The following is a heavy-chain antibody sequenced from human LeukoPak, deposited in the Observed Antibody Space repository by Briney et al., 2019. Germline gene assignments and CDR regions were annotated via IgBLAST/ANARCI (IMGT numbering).Heavy chain of an antibody. J-gene: IGHJ5*02. CDR3: AKDGYYYDSSGYYYPNWFDP. D-gene: IGHD3-22*01. V-gene: IGHV3-30*02. CDR2: IRYDGSNK. CDR1: GFTFSSYG. Sequence: GGSLRLSCAASGFTFSSYGMHWVRQAPGKGLEGVAFIRYDGSNKYYADSVKGRFTISRDNSKNTLYLQMNSLRAEDTAVYYCAKDGYYYDSSGYYYPNWFDPWGQGTLVTVSS.